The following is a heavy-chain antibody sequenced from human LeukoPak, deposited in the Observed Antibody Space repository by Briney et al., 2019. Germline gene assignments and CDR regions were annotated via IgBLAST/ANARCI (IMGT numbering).Heavy chain of an antibody. CDR1: GFTFSSYW. D-gene: IGHD4-11*01. V-gene: IGHV3-74*01. Sequence: GGSLRLSCAASGFTFSSYWMHWVRQAPGKGLVWVSRIDSDGSDTIYADSVKGRFTISRDNAKNTLYLQMNSLRAEDTAVYYCAKDYGYSNYGVDYWGQGTLVTVSS. J-gene: IGHJ4*02. CDR3: AKDYGYSNYGVDY. CDR2: IDSDGSDT.